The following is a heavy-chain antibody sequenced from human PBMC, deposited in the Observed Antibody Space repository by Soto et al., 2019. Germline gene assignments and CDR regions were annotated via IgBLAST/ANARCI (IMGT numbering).Heavy chain of an antibody. J-gene: IGHJ4*02. CDR1: GGSFSAYY. Sequence: SETRSLTCAVYGGSFSAYYWSWIRQPPGKGLEWIGYIYYSGSTNYNPSLKSRVTISVDTSKNQFSLKLSSVTAADTAVYYCAREGVGRDTFFNPWGQGTLVTVSS. V-gene: IGHV4-59*01. CDR3: AREGVGRDTFFNP. CDR2: IYYSGST. D-gene: IGHD3-3*02.